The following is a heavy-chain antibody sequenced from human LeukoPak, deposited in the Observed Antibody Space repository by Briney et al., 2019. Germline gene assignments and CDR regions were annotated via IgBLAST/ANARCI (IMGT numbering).Heavy chain of an antibody. J-gene: IGHJ4*02. V-gene: IGHV1-2*06. Sequence: ASVKVSCKASGYTFTGYYMHWVRQAPGQGLEWMGQINPNSGGTNYAQKFQGRVTMTRDTSISTAYMELSRLRSDDTAVYYCARVGYDSSGYYDYFDYWGQGTLVTVSS. CDR1: GYTFTGYY. D-gene: IGHD3-22*01. CDR3: ARVGYDSSGYYDYFDY. CDR2: INPNSGGT.